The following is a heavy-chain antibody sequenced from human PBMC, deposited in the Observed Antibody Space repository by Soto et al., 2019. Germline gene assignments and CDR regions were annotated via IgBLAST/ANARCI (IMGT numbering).Heavy chain of an antibody. CDR1: GFTFSNAW. CDR2: IKSKTDGGTT. Sequence: EVQLVESGGGLVKPGGSLRLSCAASGFTFSNAWMNWVRQAPGXGLEWVGRIKSKTDGGTTDYAAPVKGRFTISRDDXXXXLXXXXXXXXXXXXXXXXXXXXXXXGDYVDYWGQGTLVTVSS. CDR3: XXXXXXGDYVDY. D-gene: IGHD4-17*01. J-gene: IGHJ4*02. V-gene: IGHV3-15*07.